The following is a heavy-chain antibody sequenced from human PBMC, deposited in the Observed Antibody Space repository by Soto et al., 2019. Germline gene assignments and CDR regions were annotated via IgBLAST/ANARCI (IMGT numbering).Heavy chain of an antibody. D-gene: IGHD3-3*01. CDR1: GFTFSSYA. Sequence: PGRSLRLSCAASGFTFSSYAMSWVRQAPGKGLEWVSAISGSGGSTYYADSVKGRFTISRDNSKNTLYLQMNSLRAEDTAVYYCAKVRLRIRFLEWLPDYWGQGTLVTVSS. CDR2: ISGSGGST. CDR3: AKVRLRIRFLEWLPDY. V-gene: IGHV3-23*01. J-gene: IGHJ4*02.